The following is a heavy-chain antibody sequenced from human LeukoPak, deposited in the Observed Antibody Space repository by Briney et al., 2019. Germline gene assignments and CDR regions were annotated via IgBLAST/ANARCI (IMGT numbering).Heavy chain of an antibody. CDR3: ARDFTMVRGVAYDY. D-gene: IGHD3-10*01. CDR2: IYSGGST. J-gene: IGHJ4*02. Sequence: GGSLRLSCAASGFTFSSYAMSWVRQAPGKGLEWVSVIYSGGSTYYADSVKGRFTISRDNSKNTLYLQMNSLRAEDTAVYYCARDFTMVRGVAYDYWGQGTLVTVSS. V-gene: IGHV3-53*01. CDR1: GFTFSSYA.